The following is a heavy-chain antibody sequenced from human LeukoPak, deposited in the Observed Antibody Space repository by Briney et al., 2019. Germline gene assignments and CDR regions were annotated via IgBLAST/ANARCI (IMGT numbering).Heavy chain of an antibody. D-gene: IGHD1-26*01. V-gene: IGHV1-24*01. CDR2: FDPEDGET. J-gene: IGHJ6*02. CDR1: GYTLTELS. Sequence: ASVKVSCKVSGYTLTELSMHWVRQAPGKGLEGMGGFDPEDGETIYAQKFQGRVTMTEDTSTDTAYMELSSLRSEDTAVYYCATVGGWGATQNLLRFPDYYGMDVWGQGTTVTVSS. CDR3: ATVGGWGATQNLLRFPDYYGMDV.